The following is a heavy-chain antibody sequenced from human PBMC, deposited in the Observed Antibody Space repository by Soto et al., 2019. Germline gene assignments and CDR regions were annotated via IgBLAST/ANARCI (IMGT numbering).Heavy chain of an antibody. D-gene: IGHD6-19*01. J-gene: IGHJ1*01. CDR1: GFIFEDYD. Sequence: EVQLVESGGGLAQPGRSLRLSCVASGFIFEDYDMHWVRQVPGKGLEWVSSISSNSGAIKYADSVKGRFTLSRDNAKNSMYLQMNGLRVEDTAVYYCARGAAAVEVEFCQHWGQGTPVIVSS. V-gene: IGHV3-9*01. CDR2: ISSNSGAI. CDR3: ARGAAAVEVEFCQH.